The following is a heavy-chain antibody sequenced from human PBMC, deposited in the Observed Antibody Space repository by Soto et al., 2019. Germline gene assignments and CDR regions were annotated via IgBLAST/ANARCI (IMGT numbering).Heavy chain of an antibody. CDR1: GYTFTSYG. V-gene: IGHV1-18*01. CDR2: TSVYNGNT. CDR3: ARRGPYSSSPLSNAFDI. D-gene: IGHD6-6*01. Sequence: ASVKVSCKASGYTFTSYGISWVRQAPGQGLEWMGWTSVYNGNTNYAQKLQGRVAMTTDTSTNTAYMDLRSLRSDDTAVYYCARRGPYSSSPLSNAFDIWGQGTMVTVSS. J-gene: IGHJ3*02.